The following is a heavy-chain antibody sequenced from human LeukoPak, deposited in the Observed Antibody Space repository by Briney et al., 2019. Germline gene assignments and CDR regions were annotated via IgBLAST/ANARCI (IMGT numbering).Heavy chain of an antibody. V-gene: IGHV3-11*05. J-gene: IGHJ4*02. Sequence: GPLRLSCAAPGFTFSYSYMNWIRQAPGNGPEWVSSISSRGDSTNYADSVKGRFTISRDNAKNSLYLQMNSLRAEDTAVYYCARESSGTYYLKQWGQGTLVTV. CDR2: ISSRGDST. CDR1: GFTFSYSY. CDR3: ARESSGTYYLKQ. D-gene: IGHD1-26*01.